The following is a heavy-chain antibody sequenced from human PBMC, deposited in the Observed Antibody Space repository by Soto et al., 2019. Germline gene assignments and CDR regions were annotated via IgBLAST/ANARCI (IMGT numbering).Heavy chain of an antibody. D-gene: IGHD3-22*01. CDR1: GFSLSTSGVG. CDR3: AHRNGVYESSGYYGY. Sequence: QITLKESGPTLVKPTQTLTLTCTFSGFSLSTSGVGVGWIRQPPGKALEWLALIYWDDDKRDSPSLKSRLTNAKDTSKNQVVLTMTNMDPVDTATYYCAHRNGVYESSGYYGYWGQGTLVTVSS. CDR2: IYWDDDK. V-gene: IGHV2-5*02. J-gene: IGHJ4*02.